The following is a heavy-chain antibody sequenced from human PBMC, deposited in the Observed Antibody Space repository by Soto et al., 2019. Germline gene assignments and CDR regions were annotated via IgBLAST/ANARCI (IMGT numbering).Heavy chain of an antibody. D-gene: IGHD3-10*01. CDR3: ATYYYGSGSYSLYYYGMDV. CDR2: IIPIFGTA. Sequence: RASVKVSFKASGGTFSSYAISWVRQAPGQGLEWMGGIIPIFGTANYAQKFQGRVTITADESTSTAYMELSSLRSEDTAVYYCATYYYGSGSYSLYYYGMDVWGQGTTVTVSS. CDR1: GGTFSSYA. V-gene: IGHV1-69*13. J-gene: IGHJ6*02.